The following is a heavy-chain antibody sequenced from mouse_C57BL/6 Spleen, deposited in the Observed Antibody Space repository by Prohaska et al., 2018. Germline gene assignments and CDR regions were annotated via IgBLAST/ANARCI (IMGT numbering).Heavy chain of an antibody. CDR1: GYTFTSYW. CDR3: ARERGSSHWYFDV. CDR2: IDSSDSYT. V-gene: IGHV1-50*01. Sequence: QVQLQQPGAELVKPGASVKLSCKASGYTFTSYWMQWVKQRPGQGLEWIGEIDSSDSYTNYNQKFKGKSTLTRDASSSTAYMQLSSLTSEDSAVYYCARERGSSHWYFDVWGTGTTVTVSS. J-gene: IGHJ1*03. D-gene: IGHD1-1*01.